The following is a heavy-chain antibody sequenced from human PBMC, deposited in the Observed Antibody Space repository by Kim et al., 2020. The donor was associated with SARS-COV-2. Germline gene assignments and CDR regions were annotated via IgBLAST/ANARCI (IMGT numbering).Heavy chain of an antibody. CDR3: ARGDRVAARRFDY. Sequence: YNPSLKSRVNISVDTSKDQFSMKLSSVTAADTAVYYCARGDRVAARRFDYWGQGTLVTVSS. J-gene: IGHJ4*02. D-gene: IGHD6-6*01. V-gene: IGHV4-59*09.